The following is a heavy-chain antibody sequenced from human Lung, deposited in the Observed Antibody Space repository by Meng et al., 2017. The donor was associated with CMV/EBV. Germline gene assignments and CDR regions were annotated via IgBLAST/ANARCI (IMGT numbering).Heavy chain of an antibody. Sequence: SETLSLTCTVSGGSISSSSYYWGWIRQPPGKGLEWIGSIYYSESTYYNPSLKSRVTVFVDTSENQFSLKLTSVTAADTAVYYCARAYSYGHTPINTWGQGTLVTVSS. J-gene: IGHJ5*02. CDR1: GGSISSSSYY. D-gene: IGHD5-18*01. CDR2: IYYSEST. CDR3: ARAYSYGHTPINT. V-gene: IGHV4-39*01.